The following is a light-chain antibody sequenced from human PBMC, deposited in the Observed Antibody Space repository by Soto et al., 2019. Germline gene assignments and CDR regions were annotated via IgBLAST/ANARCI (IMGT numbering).Light chain of an antibody. CDR3: QQYDTSPST. CDR2: GAS. V-gene: IGKV3-20*01. J-gene: IGKJ1*01. CDR1: QSVSSSF. Sequence: EIVLTQSPGTLSLSPGERATLSCRASQSVSSSFLAWYQQKPCQAPRLLIYGASSRATGIPDRFSVSGSGTGFTLTISRLEPEDFAVYYCQQYDTSPSTFGQGTKVEIK.